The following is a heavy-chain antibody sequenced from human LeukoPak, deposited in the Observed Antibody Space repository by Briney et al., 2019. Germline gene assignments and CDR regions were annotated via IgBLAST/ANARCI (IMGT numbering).Heavy chain of an antibody. V-gene: IGHV4-39*07. Sequence: KPSETLSLTCTVSGGSISSSSYYWNWIRQPPGKGLEWIGEINPYGSTNYNPSLKSRVTISVDTSKNQFSLKLSSVTAADTAVYYCARKIWFGEIDWGQGTLVTVSS. J-gene: IGHJ4*02. D-gene: IGHD3-10*01. CDR1: GGSISSSSYY. CDR3: ARKIWFGEID. CDR2: INPYGST.